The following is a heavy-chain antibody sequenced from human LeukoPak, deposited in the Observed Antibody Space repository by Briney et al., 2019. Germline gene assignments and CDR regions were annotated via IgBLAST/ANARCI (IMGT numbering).Heavy chain of an antibody. D-gene: IGHD3-3*01. CDR1: GFTVSSNS. CDR3: AKGAYYGD. V-gene: IGHV3-23*01. J-gene: IGHJ4*02. Sequence: GGSLRLSCTVSGFTVSSNSMSWVRQAPGKGLEWVSTISGNGGETYHADSVKGRFTISRDNSKNTLYLQMNGLRAEDTAVYYCAKGAYYGDWGQGTLVTVSS. CDR2: ISGNGGET.